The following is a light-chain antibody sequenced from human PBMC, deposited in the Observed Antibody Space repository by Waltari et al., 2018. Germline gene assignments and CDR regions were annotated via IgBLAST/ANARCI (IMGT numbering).Light chain of an antibody. CDR3: QHLGT. Sequence: IQMTQSPSSLSATVGDRVTITCQASQDISNYLNWYQQKPGKAPKLLIYDASNLETGVPSRFSGSGSGTDFTFTISSLQPEDIATYYCQHLGTFGGGTKVEIK. J-gene: IGKJ4*01. V-gene: IGKV1-33*01. CDR1: QDISNY. CDR2: DAS.